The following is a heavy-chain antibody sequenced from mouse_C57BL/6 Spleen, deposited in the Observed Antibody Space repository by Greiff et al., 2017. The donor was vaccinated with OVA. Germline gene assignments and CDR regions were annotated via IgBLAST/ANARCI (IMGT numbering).Heavy chain of an antibody. CDR3: ARHWDERDY. V-gene: IGHV1-82*01. CDR2: IYPGDGDT. CDR1: GYAFSSSW. J-gene: IGHJ2*01. Sequence: QVQLQQSGPELVKPGASVKISCKASGYAFSSSWMNWVKQRPGKGLEWIGRIYPGDGDTNYNGKFKGKATLTADKSSSTAYMQLSSLTSEDSAVYFCARHWDERDYWGQGTTLTVSS. D-gene: IGHD4-1*01.